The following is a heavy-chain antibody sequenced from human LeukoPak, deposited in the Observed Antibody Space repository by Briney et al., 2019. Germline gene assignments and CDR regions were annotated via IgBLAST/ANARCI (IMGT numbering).Heavy chain of an antibody. V-gene: IGHV4-4*02. CDR1: GGSISTSNW. Sequence: SETLSLTCAVSGGSISTSNWWSWVRRPPGKGLEWIGEIYHSGTINYNLSLKSRVTISVDTSKNQFSLKLSSVTAADTAVYYCAVGRFTWFTDWGQGTLVTVSS. D-gene: IGHD3-10*01. CDR3: AVGRFTWFTD. CDR2: IYHSGTI. J-gene: IGHJ4*02.